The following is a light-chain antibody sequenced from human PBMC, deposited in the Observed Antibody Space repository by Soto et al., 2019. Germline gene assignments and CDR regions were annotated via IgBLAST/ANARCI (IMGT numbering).Light chain of an antibody. CDR1: SSNIGSNF. J-gene: IGLJ1*01. CDR2: GND. CDR3: ATWDDSLIGSV. V-gene: IGLV1-44*01. Sequence: QAVLTQTPSLSATPGQRVTLSCSGSSSNIGSNFVYWYQQFPGTAPKLLIYGNDQRPSGVPDRFSGSKSGTSASLAISGLQSEDEADYYCATWDDSLIGSVFGTGTKLTVL.